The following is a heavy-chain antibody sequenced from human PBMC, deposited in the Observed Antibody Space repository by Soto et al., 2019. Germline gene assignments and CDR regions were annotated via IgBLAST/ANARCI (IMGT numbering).Heavy chain of an antibody. V-gene: IGHV6-1*01. D-gene: IGHD1-26*01. CDR2: TYYRSKWYN. CDR1: GDSVSSTSAA. Sequence: KQSQTLSLTCAISGDSVSSTSAAWNWIRQSPSSGLEWLGRTYYRSKWYNDYAVSVKSRITINPDTSKNQFSLQLNSVTPEDTAVYYGARDQYSGSYWYFDLWGRGTLVTVSS. J-gene: IGHJ2*01. CDR3: ARDQYSGSYWYFDL.